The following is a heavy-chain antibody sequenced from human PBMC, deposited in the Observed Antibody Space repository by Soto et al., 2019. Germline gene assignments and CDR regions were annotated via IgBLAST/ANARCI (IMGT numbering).Heavy chain of an antibody. J-gene: IGHJ4*02. Sequence: QVQLVQSGAEVKKPGASVKVSCKASGYSFTSYGISWVRQAPGQGLEWMGWISTYNGDTNYAQKLQGRLTMTTDTSTSTAYMELRSLRSDDSAVYFCARDLNSASYDTCWGQGTLVNVSS. CDR3: ARDLNSASYDTC. CDR1: GYSFTSYG. CDR2: ISTYNGDT. V-gene: IGHV1-18*01. D-gene: IGHD1-26*01.